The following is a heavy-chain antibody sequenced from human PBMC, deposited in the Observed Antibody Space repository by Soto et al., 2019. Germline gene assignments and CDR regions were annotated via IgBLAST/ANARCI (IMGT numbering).Heavy chain of an antibody. V-gene: IGHV3-7*03. CDR3: ARGALRWPGPRDC. CDR2: IKQDGSEK. D-gene: IGHD2-8*02. CDR1: GFTFSSYW. Sequence: EVQLVESGGGLVQPGGSLRLSCAASGFTFSSYWMSWVRQAPGKGREWVANIKQDGSEKYYVDSVKGRFTISRDNAKNSLYLQMNSLRAEDTAVYYCARGALRWPGPRDCWGQGTLVTVSS. J-gene: IGHJ4*02.